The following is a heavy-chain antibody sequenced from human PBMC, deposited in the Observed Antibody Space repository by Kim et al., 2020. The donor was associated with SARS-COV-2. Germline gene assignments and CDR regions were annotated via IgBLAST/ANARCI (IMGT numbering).Heavy chain of an antibody. D-gene: IGHD3-10*02. J-gene: IGHJ4*02. CDR3: AIHATHLCTVVL. V-gene: IGHV4-39*01. Sequence: SETLSLTCSVSGDSISGSNFFWGWVRQAPGRGLEWIASIYDNGNTFFNPSLKSRVSISVDVLANQISLGLYSVTAADTAVYFCAIHATHLCTVVLWGQGT. CDR1: GDSISGSNFF. CDR2: IYDNGNT.